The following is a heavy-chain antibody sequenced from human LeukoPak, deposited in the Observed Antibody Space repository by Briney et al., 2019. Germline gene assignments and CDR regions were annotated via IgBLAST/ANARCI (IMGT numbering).Heavy chain of an antibody. V-gene: IGHV3-53*01. D-gene: IGHD4-11*01. CDR3: ARSYSNHLFGMDV. Sequence: PGGSLRLSCAASGFTVSSNYMNWVRQAPGKGLEWVSVIYGGGNTYYADSVKGRFTISRDSSKNTLFLQMNSLRAEDTAVYYCARSYSNHLFGMDVWGQGTTVTVS. CDR2: IYGGGNT. CDR1: GFTVSSNY. J-gene: IGHJ6*02.